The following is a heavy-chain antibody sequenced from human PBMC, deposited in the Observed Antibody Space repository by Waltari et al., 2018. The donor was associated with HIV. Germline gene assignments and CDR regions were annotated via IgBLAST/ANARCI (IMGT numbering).Heavy chain of an antibody. CDR1: GFTFSSFG. D-gene: IGHD2-15*01. Sequence: QVQLVESGGGVVQPGGSLRLSCAASGFTFSSFGMHWVRQAPGKGMDGVAFIRYDGGHEAYPDSMTGGITISSDNSKNTLYLQMNSLGPEDTAVYYCAKKCLGSGSCYYFQHWGQGTLVTVSS. CDR3: AKKCLGSGSCYYFQH. J-gene: IGHJ1*01. CDR2: IRYDGGHE. V-gene: IGHV3-30*02.